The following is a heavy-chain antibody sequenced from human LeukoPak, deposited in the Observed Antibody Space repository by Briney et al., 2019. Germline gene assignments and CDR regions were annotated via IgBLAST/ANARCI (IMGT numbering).Heavy chain of an antibody. CDR3: ARDFGGRIAAPLGRHWFDP. J-gene: IGHJ5*02. V-gene: IGHV1-69*04. D-gene: IGHD6-6*01. Sequence: ASVKVSCKASGGTFSSYTISWVRQAPGQGLEWMGRIIPILGIANYAQKFQGRVTITADKSTSTAYMELSSLRSEDTAVHYCARDFGGRIAAPLGRHWFDPWGQGTLVTVSS. CDR1: GGTFSSYT. CDR2: IIPILGIA.